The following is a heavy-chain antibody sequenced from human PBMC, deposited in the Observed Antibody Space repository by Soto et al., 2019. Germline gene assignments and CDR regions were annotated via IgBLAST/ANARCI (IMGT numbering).Heavy chain of an antibody. J-gene: IGHJ6*03. Sequence: EVQLVESGGGLVQPGGSLRLSCATSGFNFNDYTMHWVRQGPGKGLEWVSGISWNSGSIVYGDSVKGRFTISRDNAKNSLYLQMNSLRADDTAIYYCTKDYRGWTTLDYMDVWGKGTTVTVSS. CDR3: TKDYRGWTTLDYMDV. D-gene: IGHD6-19*01. CDR2: ISWNSGSI. V-gene: IGHV3-9*01. CDR1: GFNFNDYT.